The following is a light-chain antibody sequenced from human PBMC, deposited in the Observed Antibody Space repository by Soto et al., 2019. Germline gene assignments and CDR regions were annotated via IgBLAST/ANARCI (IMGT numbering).Light chain of an antibody. V-gene: IGKV3-15*01. CDR2: GAS. Sequence: EILMTQSPATLSVSPGARATLSCRASQSVSSNLAWYQHKPGQAPRLLIYGASPRATGIPGRFSGSGSGTVFTLTISSLQSEDFGGYYCKQYNKWPWTFGRGTNVEIK. CDR3: KQYNKWPWT. CDR1: QSVSSN. J-gene: IGKJ1*01.